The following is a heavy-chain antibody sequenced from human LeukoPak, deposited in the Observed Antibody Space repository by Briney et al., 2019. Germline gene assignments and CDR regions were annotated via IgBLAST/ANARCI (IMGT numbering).Heavy chain of an antibody. Sequence: SETLSLTCTVSGGSISNYYWSWVRQPPGKGLEWIGYIYYSGTTNYNPSLKSRVTISVDTSKNQFSLKLNSVTAADTAVYYCARDTRGGNSGSYYNAHYFDYWGQGTLVTVSS. CDR3: ARDTRGGNSGSYYNAHYFDY. CDR2: IYYSGTT. D-gene: IGHD3-10*01. CDR1: GGSISNYY. J-gene: IGHJ4*02. V-gene: IGHV4-59*01.